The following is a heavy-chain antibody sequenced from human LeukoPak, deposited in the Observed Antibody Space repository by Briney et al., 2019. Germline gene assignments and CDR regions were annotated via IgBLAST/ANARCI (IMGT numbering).Heavy chain of an antibody. D-gene: IGHD2-2*01. CDR1: GYTFTDYY. CDR2: INPNSGGT. V-gene: IGHV1-46*01. J-gene: IGHJ6*03. CDR3: ARGRRVPAAMRNYYYYMDV. Sequence: ASVKVSCKASGYTFTDYYMHWVRQAPGQGLEWMGWINPNSGGTSYAQKFQGRVTMTRDMSTSTVYMELSSLRSEDTAVYYCARGRRVPAAMRNYYYYMDVWGKGTTVTISS.